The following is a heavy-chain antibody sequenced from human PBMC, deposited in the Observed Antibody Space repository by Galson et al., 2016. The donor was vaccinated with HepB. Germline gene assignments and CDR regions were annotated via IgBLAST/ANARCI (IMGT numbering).Heavy chain of an antibody. J-gene: IGHJ6*02. V-gene: IGHV3-66*01. CDR3: ASPGSVLNV. Sequence: SLRLSCAASGFNVISSYISWVRQAPGKGLEWVSLIYSGGSTYYADSVKGRFTISGDSSKNTVHLQMSSLRAEDTAVYYCASPGSVLNVWGQGTAVTVSS. CDR1: GFNVISSY. CDR2: IYSGGST. D-gene: IGHD2-8*01.